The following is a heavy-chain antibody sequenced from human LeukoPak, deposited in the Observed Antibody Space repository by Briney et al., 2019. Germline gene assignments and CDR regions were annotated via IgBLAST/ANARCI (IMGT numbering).Heavy chain of an antibody. CDR1: GFTFSSYA. J-gene: IGHJ6*02. V-gene: IGHV3-23*01. CDR3: ARDHVSSSWSTYGMDV. Sequence: GGSLRLSCAASGFTFSSYAMSWVRQAPGKGLEWVSAISGSGGSTYYADSVKGRFTISRDNSKNTLYLQMNSLRAEDTAVYYCARDHVSSSWSTYGMDVWGQGTTVTVSS. CDR2: ISGSGGST. D-gene: IGHD6-13*01.